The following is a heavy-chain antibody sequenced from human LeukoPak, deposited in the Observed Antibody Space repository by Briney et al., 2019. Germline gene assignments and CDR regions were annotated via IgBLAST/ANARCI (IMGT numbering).Heavy chain of an antibody. CDR1: GYSFTSYW. CDR3: ASLGGSGSYYAFDI. V-gene: IGHV5-51*01. Sequence: GESLKISCKGSGYSFTSYWIGWVRQMPGKGLEWMGIIYPGDSDTRYSPSFQGQFTISADKSIITSYLQCSSLKASDTAMHYCASLGGSGSYYAFDIWGQGTMVTVSS. J-gene: IGHJ3*02. CDR2: IYPGDSDT. D-gene: IGHD3-10*01.